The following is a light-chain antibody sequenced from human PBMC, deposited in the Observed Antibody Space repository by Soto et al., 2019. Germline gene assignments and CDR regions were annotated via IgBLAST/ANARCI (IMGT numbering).Light chain of an antibody. CDR2: DSL. CDR3: QQRSGWLT. CDR1: QSVRTY. Sequence: EIVLTQSPATLSLSPGERATLSCRASQSVRTYLAWYQQKPGQAPRLLVYDSLHRATGIRTRFSGSGSGTDFTLTIRHLEAEDFAVYYCQQRSGWLTFGGGTKVDIK. V-gene: IGKV3-11*01. J-gene: IGKJ4*01.